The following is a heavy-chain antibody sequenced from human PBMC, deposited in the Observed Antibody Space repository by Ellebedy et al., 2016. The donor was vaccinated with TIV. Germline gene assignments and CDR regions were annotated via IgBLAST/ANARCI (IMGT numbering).Heavy chain of an antibody. CDR2: IYNSWTT. CDR1: GGSISSYY. CDR3: VRHLVGDEVRGVIHYGMDV. J-gene: IGHJ6*02. V-gene: IGHV4-4*07. Sequence: SETLSLTCTVSGGSISSYYWSWIRQPAGKGLEWIGRIYNSWTTNYNPSLKGRVTMSIDPPKNRFSLKVTSVTAADTAVYYCVRHLVGDEVRGVIHYGMDVWGQGTTVTVSS. D-gene: IGHD3-10*01.